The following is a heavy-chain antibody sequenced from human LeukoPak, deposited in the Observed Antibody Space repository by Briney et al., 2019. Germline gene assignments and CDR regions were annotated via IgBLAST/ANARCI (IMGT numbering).Heavy chain of an antibody. CDR3: ARGGRSRADVLRYFDWLLYSFDY. V-gene: IGHV1-69*13. D-gene: IGHD3-9*01. CDR1: GGTFSSYA. Sequence: SVKVSCKASGGTFSSYAISWVRQAPGQGLEWMGGIIPIFGTANYAQKFQGRVTITADESTSTAYMELSSLRSEDTAVYYCARGGRSRADVLRYFDWLLYSFDYWGQGTLVTVSS. J-gene: IGHJ4*02. CDR2: IIPIFGTA.